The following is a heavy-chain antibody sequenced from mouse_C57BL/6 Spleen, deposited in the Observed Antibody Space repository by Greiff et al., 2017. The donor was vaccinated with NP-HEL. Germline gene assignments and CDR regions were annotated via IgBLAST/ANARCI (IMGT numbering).Heavy chain of an antibody. J-gene: IGHJ3*01. CDR1: GYTFTSYW. CDR2: IYPGSGST. CDR3: ARNHYGSSYGFAY. D-gene: IGHD1-1*01. V-gene: IGHV1-55*01. Sequence: VQLQQPGAELVKPGASVKMSCKASGYTFTSYWITWVKQRPGQGLEWIGDIYPGSGSTNYNEKFKSKATLTVDTSSSTAYMQLSSLTSEDSAVYYCARNHYGSSYGFAYWGQGTLVTVSA.